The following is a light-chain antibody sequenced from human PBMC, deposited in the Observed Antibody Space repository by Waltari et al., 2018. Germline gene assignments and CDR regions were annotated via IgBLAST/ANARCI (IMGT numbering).Light chain of an antibody. J-gene: IGLJ7*01. CDR3: GTWDSSLSGAV. V-gene: IGLV1-51*02. Sequence: QSVLTQPPSVSAAPGQRVTISCSGGRSNIGNIYVSWYRQFPGTAPKLLIYEDNERPSGVPGRFSGSKSGTSATLDITGLQAGDEADYYCGTWDSSLSGAVFGGGTHLTVL. CDR2: EDN. CDR1: RSNIGNIY.